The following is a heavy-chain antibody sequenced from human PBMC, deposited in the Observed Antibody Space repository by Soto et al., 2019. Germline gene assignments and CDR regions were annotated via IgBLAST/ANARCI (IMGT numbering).Heavy chain of an antibody. Sequence: QVHLVQSGAEVKKPGASVKVSCKGSGYTFTSYGITWVRQAPGQGLEWMGWISAHNGNTNDAQKPQGRVTVARATSTSTAYMELRSLRSDDTAVYYCARGRYGDYWGQGALVTVSS. CDR2: ISAHNGNT. J-gene: IGHJ4*02. V-gene: IGHV1-18*01. D-gene: IGHD1-1*01. CDR3: ARGRYGDY. CDR1: GYTFTSYG.